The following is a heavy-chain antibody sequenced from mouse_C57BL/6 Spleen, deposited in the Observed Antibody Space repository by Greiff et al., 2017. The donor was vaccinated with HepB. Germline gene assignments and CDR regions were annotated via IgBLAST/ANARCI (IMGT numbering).Heavy chain of an antibody. CDR3: ARDPYGISLYYYAMDY. V-gene: IGHV5-4*01. J-gene: IGHJ4*01. D-gene: IGHD1-1*01. CDR2: ISDGGSYT. Sequence: EVQLVESGGGLVKPGGSLKLSCAASGFTFSSYAMSWVRQTPEKRLEWVATISDGGSYTYYPDNVKGRFTISRDNAKNNLYLQMSHLKSEDTAMYYCARDPYGISLYYYAMDYWGQGTSVTVSS. CDR1: GFTFSSYA.